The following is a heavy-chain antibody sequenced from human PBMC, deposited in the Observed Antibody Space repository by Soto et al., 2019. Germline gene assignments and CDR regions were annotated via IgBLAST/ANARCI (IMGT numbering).Heavy chain of an antibody. Sequence: SETLSLTCAVYGGSFSGYYWSWIRQPPGKGLEWVGEINHRGSTNYNPSLKSRVTISVDTSKNQFSLKLSSVTAEDTAVYYCAIIMYYYDSSGLMDPWGQGTLVTVYS. J-gene: IGHJ5*02. CDR1: GGSFSGYY. D-gene: IGHD3-22*01. CDR2: INHRGST. CDR3: AIIMYYYDSSGLMDP. V-gene: IGHV4-34*01.